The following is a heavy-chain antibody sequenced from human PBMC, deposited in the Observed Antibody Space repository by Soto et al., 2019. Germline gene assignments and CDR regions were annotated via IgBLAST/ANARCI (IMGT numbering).Heavy chain of an antibody. V-gene: IGHV1-3*01. J-gene: IGHJ5*02. CDR2: INAGNGNT. Sequence: ASVKVSCKASGYTFTSYAMHWVRQAPGQRLEWMGWINAGNGNTKYSQKFQGRVTITRDTSASTAYMELSSLRSEDTAVYYCARGTSTARPYYDFWSGPKSSWFDPWGQGTLVTVSS. CDR1: GYTFTSYA. D-gene: IGHD3-3*01. CDR3: ARGTSTARPYYDFWSGPKSSWFDP.